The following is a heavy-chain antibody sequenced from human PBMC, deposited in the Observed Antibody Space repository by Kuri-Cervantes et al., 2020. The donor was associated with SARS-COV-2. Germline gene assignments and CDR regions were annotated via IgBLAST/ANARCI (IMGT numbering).Heavy chain of an antibody. V-gene: IGHV3-48*01. CDR2: ISSSSSTI. J-gene: IGHJ3*02. Sequence: LSLTCAASGFTFSSYSMNWVRQAPGKGLEWVSYISSSSSTIYYADSVKGRFTISRDNAKNSLYVQMNSLRAEDTAVYYCARRGGYLPPDAFDIWGQGTMVTVSS. CDR1: GFTFSSYS. CDR3: ARRGGYLPPDAFDI. D-gene: IGHD3-16*02.